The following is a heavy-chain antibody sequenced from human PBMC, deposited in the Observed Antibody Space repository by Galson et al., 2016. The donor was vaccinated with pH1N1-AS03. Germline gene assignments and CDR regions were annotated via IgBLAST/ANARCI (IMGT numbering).Heavy chain of an antibody. CDR3: ARGISGGSTGWRGAFDI. Sequence: SLRLSCVASGLTVYNNYMAWLRQAPGRGLEWVSIIYSAGTTFYVDSVKGRFTISRDNSKNTLYLQMDSLRAEDTAIYYCARGISGGSTGWRGAFDIWGQGTKLTVSS. J-gene: IGHJ3*02. V-gene: IGHV3-53*01. D-gene: IGHD6-19*01. CDR1: GLTVYNNY. CDR2: IYSAGTT.